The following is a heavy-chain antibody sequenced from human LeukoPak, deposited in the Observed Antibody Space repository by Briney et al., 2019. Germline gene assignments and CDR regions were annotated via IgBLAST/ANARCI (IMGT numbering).Heavy chain of an antibody. Sequence: GASVKVSCKASGYTFTGYYMHWVRQAPGQGLECMGWINPNSGGTNYAQKFQGRVTMTRDTSISTAYMELSRLRSDDTAVYYCARSLPAVAGTDYWGQGTLVTVSS. D-gene: IGHD6-19*01. CDR1: GYTFTGYY. CDR2: INPNSGGT. CDR3: ARSLPAVAGTDY. V-gene: IGHV1-2*02. J-gene: IGHJ4*02.